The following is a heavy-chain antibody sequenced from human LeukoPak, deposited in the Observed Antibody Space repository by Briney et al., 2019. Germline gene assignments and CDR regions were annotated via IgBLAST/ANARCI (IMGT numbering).Heavy chain of an antibody. D-gene: IGHD3-10*01. J-gene: IGHJ4*02. V-gene: IGHV3-20*04. CDR1: GFTFNDYG. CDR2: VNWNGGRT. CDR3: VKPSRTGSNDY. Sequence: GGSLRLSCAASGFTFNDYGMSWVRQTPGKGLEWVSGVNWNGGRTDYADSVKGRFTISRDNAKSTLYLQMNSLRAEDTAVYYCVKPSRTGSNDYWGQGTLVTVSS.